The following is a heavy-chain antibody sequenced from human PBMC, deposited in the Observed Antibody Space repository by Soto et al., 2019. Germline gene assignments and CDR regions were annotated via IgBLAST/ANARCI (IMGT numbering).Heavy chain of an antibody. Sequence: SGGSLRLSCAASGFTFSSYWMHWVRQAPGKGLVWVSRINSDGSSTSYADSVKGRFTISRDNAKNTLYLQMNSLRAEDTAVYYCARGDYHDTSGPFSDAFDVWGQGTMVTVSS. D-gene: IGHD3-22*01. CDR2: INSDGSST. J-gene: IGHJ3*01. CDR1: GFTFSSYW. V-gene: IGHV3-74*01. CDR3: ARGDYHDTSGPFSDAFDV.